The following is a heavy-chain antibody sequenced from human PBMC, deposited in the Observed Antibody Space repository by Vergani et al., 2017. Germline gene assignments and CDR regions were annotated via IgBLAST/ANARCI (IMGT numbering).Heavy chain of an antibody. J-gene: IGHJ5*02. V-gene: IGHV1-69*09. Sequence: VQLLESGGGLVQPGGSLRLSCAASGGTFSSYTISWVRQAPGQGLEWMGRIIPILGIANYAQKFQGRVTITADKSTSTAYMELSSLRSEDTAVYYCARGITMVRGFDPWGQGTLVTVSS. CDR1: GGTFSSYT. CDR2: IIPILGIA. D-gene: IGHD3-10*01. CDR3: ARGITMVRGFDP.